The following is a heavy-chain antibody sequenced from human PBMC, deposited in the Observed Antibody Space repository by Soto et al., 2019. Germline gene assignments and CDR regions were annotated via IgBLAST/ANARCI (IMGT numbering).Heavy chain of an antibody. CDR1: GGSISSYY. D-gene: IGHD6-13*01. V-gene: IGHV4-59*01. J-gene: IGHJ4*02. CDR2: IYYSGST. Sequence: TLSLTCTVSGGSISSYYWSWIRQPPGKGLEWIGYIYYSGSTNYNPSLKSRVTISVDTSKNQFSLKLSSVTAADTAVYYCAGGLPAAGTPPLDYWGQGTLVTVSS. CDR3: AGGLPAAGTPPLDY.